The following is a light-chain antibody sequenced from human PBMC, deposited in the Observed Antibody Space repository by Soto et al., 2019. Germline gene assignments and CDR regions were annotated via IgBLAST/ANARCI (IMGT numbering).Light chain of an antibody. V-gene: IGKV3-20*01. CDR1: QSVDSNS. CDR3: QQYATSPT. J-gene: IGKJ4*01. Sequence: EIVLTQSPGTLSLSPGERATLSCRASQSVDSNSLAWYQHKPGQAPRLLIYGASSRAPGISDRYSGRGSGTDFTLTINRQEPEDFAVYYCQQYATSPTFGGGTTLEIK. CDR2: GAS.